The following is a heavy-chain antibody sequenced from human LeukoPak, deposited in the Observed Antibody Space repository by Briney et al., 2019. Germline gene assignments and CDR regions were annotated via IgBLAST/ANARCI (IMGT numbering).Heavy chain of an antibody. D-gene: IGHD3-10*01. J-gene: IGHJ4*02. V-gene: IGHV3-21*01. Sequence: GGSLRLSCAASGFTFSTYTMNWVRQAPGRGLEWVSSISSSSSYMYYADSVKGRFTISRDNAKNSLYLQMNSLRAEDTAVYYCARDFTMVRGDWGQGTLVTVSS. CDR1: GFTFSTYT. CDR3: ARDFTMVRGD. CDR2: ISSSSSYM.